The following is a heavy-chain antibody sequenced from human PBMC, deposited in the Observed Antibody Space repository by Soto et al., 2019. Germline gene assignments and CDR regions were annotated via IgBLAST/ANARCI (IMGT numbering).Heavy chain of an antibody. D-gene: IGHD1-26*01. J-gene: IGHJ4*02. CDR2: IYWDDTK. V-gene: IGHV2-5*02. Sequence: QITLKESGPTLVKPTQTLTLTCTFSGFSLPTDRVGVGWIRQPPGKALEWLAVIYWDDTKTYRPSLKSRLTSTKDPPKNQVALTMTDMDPVDTATYYCAHAYGGRSLYWGQGTLVTVSS. CDR3: AHAYGGRSLY. CDR1: GFSLPTDRVG.